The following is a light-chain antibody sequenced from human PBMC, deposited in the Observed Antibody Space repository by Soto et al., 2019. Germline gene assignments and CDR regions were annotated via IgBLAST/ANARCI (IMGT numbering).Light chain of an antibody. J-gene: IGKJ2*01. Sequence: EIVMTQSPATLSVSPGERATLSCRASQSISSELAWYQQKPGQPPRLLIYSASTRATSVPARFTGSGSGSEFTLTISGLQSEDFAVYYCQQGHNWPLTFGQGTRLEI. CDR1: QSISSE. V-gene: IGKV3-15*01. CDR3: QQGHNWPLT. CDR2: SAS.